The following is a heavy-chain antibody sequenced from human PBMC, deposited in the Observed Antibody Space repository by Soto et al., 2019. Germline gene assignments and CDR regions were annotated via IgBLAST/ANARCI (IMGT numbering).Heavy chain of an antibody. CDR1: GFTFSSYC. V-gene: IGHV3-30*18. D-gene: IGHD3-10*01. Sequence: GGSLRLSCAASGFTFSSYCMHWVRQAPGKGLEWVAVISYDGSNKYYADSVKGRFTISRDNSKNTLYLQMNSLRAEDTAVYYCAKSVVRGVKGYMDVWGKGTTVTVSS. CDR3: AKSVVRGVKGYMDV. CDR2: ISYDGSNK. J-gene: IGHJ6*03.